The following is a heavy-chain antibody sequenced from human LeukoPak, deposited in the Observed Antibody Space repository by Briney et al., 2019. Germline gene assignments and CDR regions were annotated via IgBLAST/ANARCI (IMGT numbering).Heavy chain of an antibody. J-gene: IGHJ3*02. D-gene: IGHD5-12*01. CDR2: INPSSGGT. Sequence: ASVKVSCKASGYIFTGYYMHWVRQAPGQGLEWMGWINPSSGGTDYAQKLQGRVTMSRDTSITTAYLELSSLRSDDTAVYYCARGSAYDYRAFDIWGQGTTVTVSS. CDR1: GYIFTGYY. V-gene: IGHV1-2*02. CDR3: ARGSAYDYRAFDI.